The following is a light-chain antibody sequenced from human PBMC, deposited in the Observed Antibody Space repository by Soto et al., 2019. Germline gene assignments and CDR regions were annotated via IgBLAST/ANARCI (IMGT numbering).Light chain of an antibody. V-gene: IGKV3-20*01. CDR2: DTS. CDR1: QGIGDT. CDR3: QQFSSAPLT. Sequence: EIVMTQSPATLSVSPGEGATLSCRASQGIGDTLAWYQQKPGQTPRLLIYDTSIRATGIPDRFSGSGSGTDFTLTISRLEPEDFAVYFCQQFSSAPLTFGGGTKVDIK. J-gene: IGKJ4*01.